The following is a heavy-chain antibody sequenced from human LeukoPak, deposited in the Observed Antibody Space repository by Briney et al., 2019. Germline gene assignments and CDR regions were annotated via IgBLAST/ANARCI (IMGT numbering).Heavy chain of an antibody. CDR3: SKCRIAKVVVVYFFQNGLDV. Sequence: SETLSLTCDVFGGSFTDYFWTWIRQSPGKGLEWIGEINDYSGNTNYNPSLNSRVSISLEKSKTQFSLDMRSVTAAATAHYSCSKCRIAKVVVVYFFQNGLDVWGQGTTVTVSS. V-gene: IGHV4-34*01. D-gene: IGHD2-21*01. CDR1: GGSFTDYF. J-gene: IGHJ6*02. CDR2: INDYSGNT.